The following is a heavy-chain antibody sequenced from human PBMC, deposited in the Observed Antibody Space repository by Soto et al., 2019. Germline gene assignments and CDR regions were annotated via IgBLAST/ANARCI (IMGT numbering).Heavy chain of an antibody. CDR1: GGSFSGYY. CDR3: ARGRILLWFGELTLGNWFDP. Sequence: PSETLSLTCAVYGGSFSGYYWTWIRQPPGTGLEWIGEINHSGSTNYNPSLKSRVTISVDTSKNQFSLKLSSVTAADTAVYYCARGRILLWFGELTLGNWFDPWGQGTLVTVSS. D-gene: IGHD3-10*01. CDR2: INHSGST. J-gene: IGHJ5*02. V-gene: IGHV4-34*01.